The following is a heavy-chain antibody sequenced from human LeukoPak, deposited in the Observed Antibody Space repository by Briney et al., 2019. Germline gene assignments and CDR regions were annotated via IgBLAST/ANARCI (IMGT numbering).Heavy chain of an antibody. CDR3: ARVVVPAAMLSGWDY. V-gene: IGHV3-30*19. CDR1: GFTFSSYG. J-gene: IGHJ4*02. D-gene: IGHD2-2*01. CDR2: ISYDGSNK. Sequence: GGSLRLSCAASGFTFSSYGMHWVRQAPGKGLEWVAVISYDGSNKYYADSVKGRFTISRDNSKNTLYLQMNSLRAEDTAVYYCARVVVPAAMLSGWDYWGQGTLVTVSS.